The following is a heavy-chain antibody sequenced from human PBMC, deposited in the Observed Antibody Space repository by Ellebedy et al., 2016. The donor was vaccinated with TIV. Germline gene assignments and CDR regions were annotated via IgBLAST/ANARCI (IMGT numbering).Heavy chain of an antibody. J-gene: IGHJ6*02. CDR1: GYTFTSYG. CDR2: ISAYNGNT. CDR3: GGGDSSGCMDV. D-gene: IGHD3-22*01. V-gene: IGHV1-18*01. Sequence: ASVKVSXXASGYTFTSYGISWVRQAPGQGLEWMGWISAYNGNTNYAQKLQGRVTMTTDTSTSTAYMELRSLRSDDTAVYYCGGGDSSGCMDVWGQGTTVTVSS.